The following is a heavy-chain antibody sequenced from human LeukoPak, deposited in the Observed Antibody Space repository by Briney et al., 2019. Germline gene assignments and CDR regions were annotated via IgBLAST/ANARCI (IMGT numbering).Heavy chain of an antibody. CDR1: GGSISSYY. V-gene: IGHV4-59*01. J-gene: IGHJ5*02. Sequence: SETLSLTCTVSGGSISSYYWSWIRQPPGKGLEWIGYIYYSGSTNYNPSLKSRVTISVDTSKNQFSLKLSSVTAADTAVYYCARVPTITMVRLPSWFDPWGQGTLVTVSS. CDR2: IYYSGST. D-gene: IGHD3-10*01. CDR3: ARVPTITMVRLPSWFDP.